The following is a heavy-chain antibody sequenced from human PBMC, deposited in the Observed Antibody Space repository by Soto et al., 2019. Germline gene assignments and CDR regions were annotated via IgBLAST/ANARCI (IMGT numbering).Heavy chain of an antibody. J-gene: IGHJ6*02. CDR3: AKKLGDIVGVSAAVVTYYYYYGMDV. D-gene: IGHD2-2*01. CDR1: GFTFSSYA. CDR2: ISGSGRST. V-gene: IGHV3-23*01. Sequence: PGGSLRLSCAASGFTFSSYAMSWVRQAPGKGLEWVSDISGSGRSTYYTDSVKGRFTISRDNSRNTLDLQMNSLRAEDTAVYYCAKKLGDIVGVSAAVVTYYYYYGMDVWGQGTTVTVSS.